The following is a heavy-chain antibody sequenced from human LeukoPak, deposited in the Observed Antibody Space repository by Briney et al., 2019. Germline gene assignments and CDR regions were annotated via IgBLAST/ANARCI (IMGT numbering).Heavy chain of an antibody. Sequence: SQTLSLTCTVSGGSISSSSYYWGWIRQPPGKGLEWIGSIYYSGSTYYNPSLKSRVTISVDTSKNQFSLKLSSVTAADTAVYYCARDAAESGWYRDASLDYWGQGTLVTVSS. CDR3: ARDAAESGWYRDASLDY. D-gene: IGHD6-19*01. J-gene: IGHJ4*02. CDR2: IYYSGST. CDR1: GGSISSSSYY. V-gene: IGHV4-39*07.